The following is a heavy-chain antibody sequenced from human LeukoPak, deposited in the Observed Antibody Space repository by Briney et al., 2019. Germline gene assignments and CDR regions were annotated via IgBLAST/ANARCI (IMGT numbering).Heavy chain of an antibody. V-gene: IGHV1-69*05. Sequence: GASVKVSCKASGGTFSRYAISRVRQAPGQGLEWVGGIMPIFRTANYAQKFQGRVTVTTDESAGIVYMELSSLRSEDTAVYYCASGVHDSSGALGDWGQGTLVTVSS. D-gene: IGHD3-22*01. CDR3: ASGVHDSSGALGD. CDR1: GGTFSRYA. J-gene: IGHJ4*02. CDR2: IMPIFRTA.